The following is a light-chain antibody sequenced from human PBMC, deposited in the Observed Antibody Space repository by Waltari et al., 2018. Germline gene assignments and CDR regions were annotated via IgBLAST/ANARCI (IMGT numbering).Light chain of an antibody. J-gene: IGKJ2*01. Sequence: EIVLTQSPGTLSLSPGERATLSCRASQSLVSSYLAWYQQKPGQAPRLLMYDVSSRATGIPDSFSGSGSGTEFTLTISRLEPEDSAVYYCQQYLSSTRTFGQGTKLEIK. CDR1: QSLVSSY. V-gene: IGKV3-20*01. CDR3: QQYLSSTRT. CDR2: DVS.